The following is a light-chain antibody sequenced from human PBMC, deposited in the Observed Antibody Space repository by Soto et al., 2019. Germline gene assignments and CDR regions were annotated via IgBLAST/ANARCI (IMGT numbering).Light chain of an antibody. CDR1: SSNIGSNY. CDR2: RNY. V-gene: IGLV1-47*01. Sequence: QSVLSQSPSASGTPGQRVTISCSGSSSNIGSNYVFWYQQLPGTAPKVLIYRNYQRPSGVPDRFSGYKSGSSASLAISGLRSEDEADYYCAAWHDSLRGWVFRGGTKLTVL. J-gene: IGLJ3*02. CDR3: AAWHDSLRGWV.